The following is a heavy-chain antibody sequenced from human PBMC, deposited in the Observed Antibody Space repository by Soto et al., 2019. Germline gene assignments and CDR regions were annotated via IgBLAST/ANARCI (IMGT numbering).Heavy chain of an antibody. V-gene: IGHV3-30*18. CDR3: AKDFQVGLGSTFHYHAMDV. Sequence: GGSLRLSCAASGFTFSSYGMHWVRQAPGKGLEWVTFISYDGSNRYYADSVKGRFTISRDDSKNTLYLQINSLRADDTAVYFCAKDFQVGLGSTFHYHAMDVRGQRTTVTGSS. J-gene: IGHJ6*02. CDR1: GFTFSSYG. CDR2: ISYDGSNR.